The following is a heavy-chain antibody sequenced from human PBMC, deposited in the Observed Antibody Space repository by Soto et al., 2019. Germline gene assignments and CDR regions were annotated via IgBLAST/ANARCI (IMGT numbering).Heavy chain of an antibody. J-gene: IGHJ6*02. CDR1: GGTFSSYA. CDR2: IIPIFGTA. Sequence: ALVKVSCKASGGTFSSYAISWVRQAPGQGLEWMGGIIPIFGTANYAQKFQGRVTITADESTSTAYMELSSLRSEDTAVYYCAISRGLYYYDSSGYPPEGMDVWGQGTTVTVSS. D-gene: IGHD3-22*01. V-gene: IGHV1-69*13. CDR3: AISRGLYYYDSSGYPPEGMDV.